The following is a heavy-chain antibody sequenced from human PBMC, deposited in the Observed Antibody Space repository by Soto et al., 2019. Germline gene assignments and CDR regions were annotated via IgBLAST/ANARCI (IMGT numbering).Heavy chain of an antibody. D-gene: IGHD1-26*01. V-gene: IGHV3-74*01. J-gene: IGHJ4*02. CDR2: INDNGRRT. Sequence: PGGSLRLSCEASGFIFSSYSMHWVRQAPGKGLVWVSRINDNGRRTNYADSVKVRFTMSRDNAQNTVYLQMNSLRAEDTAVYYCARDVELQSFDYWGQGILVTVS. CDR1: GFIFSSYS. CDR3: ARDVELQSFDY.